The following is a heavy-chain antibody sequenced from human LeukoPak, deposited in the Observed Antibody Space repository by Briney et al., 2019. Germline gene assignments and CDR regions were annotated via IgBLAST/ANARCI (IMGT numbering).Heavy chain of an antibody. J-gene: IGHJ4*02. Sequence: PSETLSLTCTVSGGSISSSTFYWGWIRQPPGKGLEWIGSLYYSGSTYYNPSLKSRVTISVDTSKNQFSLKLSSVTAADTAVYYCARFNSGSYQHYFDYWGQGTLVTVSS. V-gene: IGHV4-39*07. D-gene: IGHD1-26*01. CDR3: ARFNSGSYQHYFDY. CDR2: LYYSGST. CDR1: GGSISSSTFY.